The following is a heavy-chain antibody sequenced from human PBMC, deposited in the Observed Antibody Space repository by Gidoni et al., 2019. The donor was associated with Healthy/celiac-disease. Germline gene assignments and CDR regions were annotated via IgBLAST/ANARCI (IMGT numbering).Heavy chain of an antibody. V-gene: IGHV4-39*07. CDR2: IYYSGST. Sequence: QLQLQESGPGLVKPSETLSLTCPVSGGSISSSSYYWGWIRQPPGKGLEWIGSIYYSGSTYYNPSLKSRVTISVDTSKNQFSLKLSSVTAADTAVYYCARGGYRWWFDPWGQGTLVTVSS. J-gene: IGHJ5*02. CDR3: ARGGYRWWFDP. CDR1: GGSISSSSYY. D-gene: IGHD3-16*02.